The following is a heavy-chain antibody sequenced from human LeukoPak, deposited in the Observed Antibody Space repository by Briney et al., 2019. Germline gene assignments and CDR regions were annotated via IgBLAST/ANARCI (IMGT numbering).Heavy chain of an antibody. CDR1: GFTFSSYG. V-gene: IGHV3-30*02. CDR2: IRYDGSNK. CDR3: AKGAIYDSSGYYPHFDY. J-gene: IGHJ4*02. D-gene: IGHD3-22*01. Sequence: AGGSLRLSCAASGFTFSSYGMHWVGQAPGKGLEWVAFIRYDGSNKYYADSVKGRFTISRDNSKNALYLEMNSLRAEDTAVYYCAKGAIYDSSGYYPHFDYWGQGTLVTVSS.